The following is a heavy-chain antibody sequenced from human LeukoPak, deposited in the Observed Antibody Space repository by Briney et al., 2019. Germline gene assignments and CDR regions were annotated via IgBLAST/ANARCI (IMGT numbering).Heavy chain of an antibody. CDR3: ARDYYDSSGPPV. D-gene: IGHD3-22*01. V-gene: IGHV4-31*03. CDR1: GGSISSGGYY. CDR2: IYYSGST. J-gene: IGHJ6*02. Sequence: SQTLSLTCTVSGGSISSGGYYWSWIRQHPGKGLEWIGYIYYSGSTYYNPSLKSRLTMSVDTSKNQFSLKLSSVTAADTAVYYCARDYYDSSGPPVWGQGTTVIVSS.